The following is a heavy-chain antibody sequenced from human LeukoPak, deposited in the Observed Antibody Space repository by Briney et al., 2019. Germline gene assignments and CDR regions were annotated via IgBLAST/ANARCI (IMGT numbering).Heavy chain of an antibody. D-gene: IGHD5-12*01. CDR2: IYYSGST. J-gene: IGHJ3*02. CDR1: GGSISSGGYY. V-gene: IGHV4-31*03. Sequence: SETLSLTCTVSGGSISSGGYYWSWIRQHPGKGLEWIGYIYYSGSTYYNPSLKSRVTISVDTSKNQFSLKLSSVTAADTAVYYCARSRWLRMNRAFDIWGQGTMVTVSS. CDR3: ARSRWLRMNRAFDI.